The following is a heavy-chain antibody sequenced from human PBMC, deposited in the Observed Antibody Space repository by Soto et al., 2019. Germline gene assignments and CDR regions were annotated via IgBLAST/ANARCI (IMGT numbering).Heavy chain of an antibody. V-gene: IGHV1-69*01. CDR2: IIPIFGTA. J-gene: IGHJ6*02. CDR3: ARSRRAFWSGYNYYGMDV. CDR1: GGTFSSYA. D-gene: IGHD3-3*01. Sequence: QLQLVQSGAEVKKPGSSVKVSCKASGGTFSSYAISWVRQAPGQGLEWMGGIIPIFGTANYAQKFQGRVTITADESTSTAYMELSSLRSEDSAVYYCARSRRAFWSGYNYYGMDVWGQGTTVTVSS.